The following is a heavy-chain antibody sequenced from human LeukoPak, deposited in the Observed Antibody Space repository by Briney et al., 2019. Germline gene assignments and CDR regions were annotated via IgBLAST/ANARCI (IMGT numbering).Heavy chain of an antibody. D-gene: IGHD6-13*01. J-gene: IGHJ4*02. CDR2: ITPIVGIT. CDR1: GGTFSSYT. V-gene: IGHV1-69*02. CDR3: ARPAAAPSAVDY. Sequence: GASVKVSCKASGGTFSSYTITWVRQAPGQGLEWMGRITPIVGITNYAQKFQGRVTITADKSTSTAYMELSSLRSEDTAVYYCARPAAAPSAVDYWGQGTLVTVSS.